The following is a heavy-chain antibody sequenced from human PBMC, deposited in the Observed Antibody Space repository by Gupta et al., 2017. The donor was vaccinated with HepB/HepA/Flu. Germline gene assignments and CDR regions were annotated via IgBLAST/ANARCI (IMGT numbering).Heavy chain of an antibody. Sequence: QVQLVQSGAEVKKPGASVKVSCKASGYTFTSHYMHWVRQAPGQGLEWMGVINPSGGSTDYAQKFQGRVTMTRDTSTSTVYLELSSLRSEDTAVYYGARGIYSSGGWYCDTWGQGTPVTVSS. J-gene: IGHJ5*02. CDR2: INPSGGST. D-gene: IGHD6-19*01. V-gene: IGHV1-46*01. CDR1: GYTFTSHY. CDR3: ARGIYSSGGWYCDT.